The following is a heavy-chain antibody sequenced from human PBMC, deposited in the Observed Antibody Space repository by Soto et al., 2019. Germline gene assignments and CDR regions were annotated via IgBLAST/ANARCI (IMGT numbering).Heavy chain of an antibody. CDR3: ARDRRLQRGMDV. V-gene: IGHV4-30-2*01. Sequence: SETLSLTCAVSGGSISSGGYSWSWIRQPPGKGLEWIGYIYHSGSTYYNPSLKSRVTISVDRSKNQFSLKLSSVTAADTAVYYCARDRRLQRGMDVWGQGTTVTVSS. CDR2: IYHSGST. J-gene: IGHJ6*02. CDR1: GGSISSGGYS.